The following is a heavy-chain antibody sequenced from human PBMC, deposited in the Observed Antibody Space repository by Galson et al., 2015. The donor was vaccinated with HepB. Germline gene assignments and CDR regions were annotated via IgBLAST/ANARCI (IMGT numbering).Heavy chain of an antibody. D-gene: IGHD5-18*01. CDR3: AKDRADMVLGNFDY. V-gene: IGHV3-9*01. CDR1: GFTFDDYA. J-gene: IGHJ4*02. CDR2: ISWNSGSI. Sequence: SLRLSCAASGFTFDDYAMHWVRQAPGKGLEWVSGISWNSGSIGYADSVQGRFTISRDNAKNSLYLQMNSLRAEATALYYCAKDRADMVLGNFDYWGQGTLVTVAS.